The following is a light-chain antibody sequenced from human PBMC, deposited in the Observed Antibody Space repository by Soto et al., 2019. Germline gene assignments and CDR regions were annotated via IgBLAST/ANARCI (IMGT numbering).Light chain of an antibody. CDR1: QSVNSN. CDR3: QQYNYWPPIT. Sequence: EILMTQSPATLSLSPVGIATLSFRASQSVNSNYLAWYQQKPGQAPRLLIYGISKRATDTPDRFSGSGSGTEFTLTISSLQSEDFAVYYCQQYNYWPPITFGQGTRLEIK. J-gene: IGKJ5*01. CDR2: GIS. V-gene: IGKV3D-15*01.